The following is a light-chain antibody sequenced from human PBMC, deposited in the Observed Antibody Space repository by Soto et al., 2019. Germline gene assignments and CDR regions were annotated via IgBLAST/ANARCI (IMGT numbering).Light chain of an antibody. CDR1: SSDVGGYNS. Sequence: QSVLTQPASVSGSPGQSITISCTGTSSDVGGYNSVSWYQHHPGKAPKLMIYEVSNRPSGVSNRFSGSKSGNTASLTISGLQAEDEADYYCSSYTSSSTSFVFGSGTKVTVL. J-gene: IGLJ1*01. V-gene: IGLV2-14*01. CDR2: EVS. CDR3: SSYTSSSTSFV.